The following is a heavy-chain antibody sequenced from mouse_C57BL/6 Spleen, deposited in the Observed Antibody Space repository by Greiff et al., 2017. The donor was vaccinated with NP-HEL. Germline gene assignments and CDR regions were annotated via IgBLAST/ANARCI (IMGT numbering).Heavy chain of an antibody. V-gene: IGHV1-26*01. J-gene: IGHJ2*01. CDR3: AKEDRDGYYFDY. CDR1: GYTFTDYY. D-gene: IGHD2-14*01. CDR2: INPNNGGT. Sequence: VQLQQSGPELVKPGASVKISCTASGYTFTDYYMNWVKQSHGKSLEWIGDINPNNGGTSYNQKFKGKATLTVDKSSSTAYMELRSLTSEDTAVDYCAKEDRDGYYFDYWGQGTTLTVSS.